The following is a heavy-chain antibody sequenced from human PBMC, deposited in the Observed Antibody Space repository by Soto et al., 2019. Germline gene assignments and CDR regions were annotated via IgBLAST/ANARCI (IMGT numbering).Heavy chain of an antibody. V-gene: IGHV4-4*02. J-gene: IGHJ4*02. CDR3: ARAPLGIIVAPDF. Sequence: SETLSLTCAVSGGSISSNNWWSWVRQPPGKGLEWIGEIFQSGSTYYSPSLKSRVTVSTDTSITTTYMELSSLTSDDTAVYYCARAPLGIIVAPDFWGQGTLVTVSS. CDR1: GGSISSNNW. D-gene: IGHD3-22*01. CDR2: IFQSGST.